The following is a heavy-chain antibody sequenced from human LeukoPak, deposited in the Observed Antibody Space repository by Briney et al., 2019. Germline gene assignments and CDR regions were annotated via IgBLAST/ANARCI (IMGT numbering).Heavy chain of an antibody. CDR1: GFTFRDYY. V-gene: IGHV3-11*04. D-gene: IGHD2-2*02. CDR3: ATYCSSTSCYTPSDVYDI. Sequence: GGSLRLSCAASGFTFRDYYMSWIRQAPGKGLEWLSYISSSGYIIYYADSVKGRFTISRDNANNSLYLQMNSLRAEDTAVYYCATYCSSTSCYTPSDVYDIWGQGTMVTVSS. CDR2: ISSSGYII. J-gene: IGHJ3*02.